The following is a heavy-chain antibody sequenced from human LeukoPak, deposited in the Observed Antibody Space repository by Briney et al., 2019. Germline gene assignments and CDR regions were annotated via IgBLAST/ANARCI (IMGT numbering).Heavy chain of an antibody. Sequence: GGSLRLSCAASGFTFSSYSMNWVRQAPGKGLEWVSSISSGSSYIYYADSVKGRFTISRDNAKNSLYLQMNSLRAEDTAVNYCAVAAAGTYDYWGQGTLVTVSS. CDR1: GFTFSSYS. J-gene: IGHJ4*02. CDR3: AVAAAGTYDY. V-gene: IGHV3-21*01. CDR2: ISSGSSYI. D-gene: IGHD6-13*01.